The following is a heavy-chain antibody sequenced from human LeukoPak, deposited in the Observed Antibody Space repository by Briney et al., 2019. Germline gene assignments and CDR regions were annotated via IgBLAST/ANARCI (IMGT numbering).Heavy chain of an antibody. CDR3: ARFGPVAGTDY. V-gene: IGHV4-59*01. D-gene: IGHD6-19*01. CDR1: DGSISSYY. CDR2: IYNRGST. J-gene: IGHJ4*02. Sequence: SETLSLTCTVSDGSISSYYWNWIRQPPGKGLEWIGYIYNRGSTNYSPSLKSRVTISIDTSKNQFSLKLTSVTAADTAVYYCARFGPVAGTDYWGQGSLVTVSS.